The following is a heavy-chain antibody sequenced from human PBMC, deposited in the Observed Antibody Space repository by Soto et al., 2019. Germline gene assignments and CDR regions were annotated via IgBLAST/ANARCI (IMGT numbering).Heavy chain of an antibody. CDR2: ISYDGSNK. CDR3: ARWHS. J-gene: IGHJ4*02. Sequence: QVQLVESGGGVVQPGRSLRLSCAASGFTFSSYAMHWVRQAPGKGLEWVAVISYDGSNKYYADSVKGRFTISRDNSKNTLYLQMNSRRAEDTAVYYCARWHSWGQGTLVTVSS. V-gene: IGHV3-30-3*01. CDR1: GFTFSSYA.